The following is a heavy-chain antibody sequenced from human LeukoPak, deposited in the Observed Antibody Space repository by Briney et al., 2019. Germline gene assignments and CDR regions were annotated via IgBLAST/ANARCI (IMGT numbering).Heavy chain of an antibody. V-gene: IGHV3-23*01. CDR1: GFTFSSYA. CDR2: ISGSGGST. D-gene: IGHD3-22*01. Sequence: GGSLRLSCAASGFTFSSYAMSWVRQAPGKGLEWVSAISGSGGSTYYADSVKGQFTISRDNSKNTLYLQMNSLRAEDTAVYYCAKDDSYDSSGYYFQNFDYWGQGTLVTVSS. CDR3: AKDDSYDSSGYYFQNFDY. J-gene: IGHJ4*02.